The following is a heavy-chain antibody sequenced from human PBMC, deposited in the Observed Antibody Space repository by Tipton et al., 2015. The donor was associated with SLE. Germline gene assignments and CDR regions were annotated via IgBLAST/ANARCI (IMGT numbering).Heavy chain of an antibody. Sequence: TLSLTCTVSGDTISDHYWSWIRQPPGKGLEWIGYISYSGSTNYSPSLKSRVTISVDTSKNQFSLKLSSVTAEDTAVYYCARAAPYYDRDGYYYGMDVWGQGTTVTVSS. CDR2: ISYSGST. CDR1: GDTISDHY. CDR3: ARAAPYYDRDGYYYGMDV. V-gene: IGHV4-59*11. D-gene: IGHD3-22*01. J-gene: IGHJ6*02.